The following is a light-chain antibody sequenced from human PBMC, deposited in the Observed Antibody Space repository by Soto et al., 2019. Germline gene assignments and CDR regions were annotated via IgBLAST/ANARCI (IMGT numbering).Light chain of an antibody. CDR1: QSVGNS. CDR2: GAS. V-gene: IGKV3-15*01. CDR3: QQYNNWPEYT. Sequence: EIVLTQSPGTLSVSPGEGVTLSCMASQSVGNSMAWYQQKPGQAPRLLLFGASTRVTGIPARFSGSGSGTEFTLPITSLQSDDFAVYYCQQYNNWPEYTFGPGTKLEIK. J-gene: IGKJ2*01.